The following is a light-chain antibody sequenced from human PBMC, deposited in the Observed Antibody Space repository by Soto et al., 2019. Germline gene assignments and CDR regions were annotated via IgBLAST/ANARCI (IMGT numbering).Light chain of an antibody. V-gene: IGKV3-15*01. J-gene: IGKJ2*01. Sequence: EIVMTQSPATLSVSPGERATLSCRASQSVSTQLAWYQQKPGQAPRLLIYDATSRATGIPARFSGSGYATEFTLTISSLQSEDFAVYYCQQYNYRPPYTFGQGTKLEIK. CDR1: QSVSTQ. CDR3: QQYNYRPPYT. CDR2: DAT.